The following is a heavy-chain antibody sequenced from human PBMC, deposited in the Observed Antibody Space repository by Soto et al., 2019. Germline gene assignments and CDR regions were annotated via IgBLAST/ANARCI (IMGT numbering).Heavy chain of an antibody. D-gene: IGHD1-26*01. Sequence: GGSLRLYCAASEFAFSSYWMTWVRQAPGKGLEWVANINRDGSDKYYVDSVKGRFTISRDNAKNSLYLQMNSLRAEDTAVYYCTRVSVLLYPDASDIWGQGTMVTVSS. CDR3: TRVSVLLYPDASDI. CDR1: EFAFSSYW. V-gene: IGHV3-7*01. J-gene: IGHJ3*02. CDR2: INRDGSDK.